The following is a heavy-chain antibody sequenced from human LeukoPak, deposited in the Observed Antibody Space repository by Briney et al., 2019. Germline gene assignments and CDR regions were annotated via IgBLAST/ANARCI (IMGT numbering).Heavy chain of an antibody. V-gene: IGHV6-1*01. CDR2: TYYRSKWYN. J-gene: IGHJ5*02. D-gene: IGHD6-13*01. Sequence: SQTLSLTCAISGDSVSTNSAAWNWIRQSPSRGLEWLGRTYYRSKWYNDYAPSVKSRIAFNPDTSKNQVSLQLNSVTLEDTAVYYCAREAASRFDPWGQGTLVIVSS. CDR3: AREAASRFDP. CDR1: GDSVSTNSAA.